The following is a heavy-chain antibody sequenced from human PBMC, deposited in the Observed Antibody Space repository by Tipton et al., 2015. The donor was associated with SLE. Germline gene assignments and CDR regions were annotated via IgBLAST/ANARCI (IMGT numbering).Heavy chain of an antibody. V-gene: IGHV4-38-2*02. CDR3: ARLFVGSKLGYFDY. Sequence: TLSLTCTVSGYSISSGYYWGWIRQPPGKGLEWIGSIYHSGSTYYNPSLKSRVTISVDTSKNQFSMKLSSVTAADTAVYYCARLFVGSKLGYFDYWGQGTLVTVSS. CDR2: IYHSGST. D-gene: IGHD3-10*02. J-gene: IGHJ4*02. CDR1: GYSISSGYY.